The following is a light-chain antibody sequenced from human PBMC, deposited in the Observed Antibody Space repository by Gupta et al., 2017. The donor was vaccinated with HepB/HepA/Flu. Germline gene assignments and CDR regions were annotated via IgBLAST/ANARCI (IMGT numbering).Light chain of an antibody. CDR3: QQYDNRPLT. CDR1: PSVTSN. Sequence: EIVLTQSPATLSVSPGDRATPSCRASPSVTSNLAWYQQKPGQAPRLLIYGASTRASGIPRRFSGSGSGADFTLTISSLQSEDFALYYCQQYDNRPLTFGGGTRVEI. V-gene: IGKV3-15*01. J-gene: IGKJ4*01. CDR2: GAS.